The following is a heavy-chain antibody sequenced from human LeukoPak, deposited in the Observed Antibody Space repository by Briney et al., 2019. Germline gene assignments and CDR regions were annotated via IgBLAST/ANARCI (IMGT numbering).Heavy chain of an antibody. CDR2: ISYDGSNK. D-gene: IGHD4-17*01. V-gene: IGHV3-30*04. CDR3: ARDEALYGALRWFDY. CDR1: GFTFSSYA. Sequence: GGSLRLSCAASGFTFSSYAMHWVRQAPGKGLEWVAVISYDGSNKYYADSVKGRFTISRDNSKNTLYLQMNSLRAEDTAVYYCARDEALYGALRWFDYWGQGTLVTVSS. J-gene: IGHJ4*02.